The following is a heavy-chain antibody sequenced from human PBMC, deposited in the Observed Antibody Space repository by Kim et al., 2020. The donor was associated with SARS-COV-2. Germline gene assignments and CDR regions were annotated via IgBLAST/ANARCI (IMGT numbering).Heavy chain of an antibody. CDR2: IYYSGST. D-gene: IGHD3-10*01. CDR3: ARDRSVFGAHFDY. J-gene: IGHJ4*02. CDR1: GGSISSSSYY. V-gene: IGHV4-39*07. Sequence: SETLSLTCTVSGGSISSSSYYWGWIRQPPGKGLEWIGSIYYSGSTYYNPSLKSRVTISVDTSKNQFSLKLSSVTAADTAVYYCARDRSVFGAHFDYWGQG.